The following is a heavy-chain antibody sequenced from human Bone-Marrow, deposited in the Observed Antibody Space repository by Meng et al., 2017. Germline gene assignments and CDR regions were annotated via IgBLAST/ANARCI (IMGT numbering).Heavy chain of an antibody. CDR2: IIPIFGTA. Sequence: SVKVSCKASGCTFRSYAISWVRQAPGQGLEWMGGIIPIFGTANYAQKFQGRVTITADESTSTAYMELSSLRSEDTAVYYCAREQWLVPLYYYYGMDVWGQGTTVTVSS. D-gene: IGHD6-19*01. J-gene: IGHJ6*02. CDR3: AREQWLVPLYYYYGMDV. CDR1: GCTFRSYA. V-gene: IGHV1-69*13.